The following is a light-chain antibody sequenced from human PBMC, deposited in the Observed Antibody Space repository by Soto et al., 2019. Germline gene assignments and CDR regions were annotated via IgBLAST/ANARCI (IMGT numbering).Light chain of an antibody. CDR2: TSN. Sequence: QSVLTQPPSASGTPGQRVTISCSGSNSNIGSNKVNWYQQLPGTAPKLLIYTSNQRPSGVPDRSSGSKSGTSASLAISGLQSEDEADYYCATWDDSLHGYVFGTGTKVTVL. CDR1: NSNIGSNK. J-gene: IGLJ1*01. V-gene: IGLV1-44*01. CDR3: ATWDDSLHGYV.